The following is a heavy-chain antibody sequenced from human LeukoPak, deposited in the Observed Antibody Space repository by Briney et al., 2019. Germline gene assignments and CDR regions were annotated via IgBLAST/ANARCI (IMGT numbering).Heavy chain of an antibody. D-gene: IGHD3-10*01. CDR1: GGSIDSYF. J-gene: IGHJ4*02. CDR3: ARYLGD. V-gene: IGHV4-59*01. CDR2: VYYSGST. Sequence: PSETLSLTCSVSGGSIDSYFWSWIRQPPGKGLEWIGYVYYSGSTNYNPSFKSRVTISVDTSKNQFSLKLSSVTAADTAVYYCARYLGDWGQGTLVTVSS.